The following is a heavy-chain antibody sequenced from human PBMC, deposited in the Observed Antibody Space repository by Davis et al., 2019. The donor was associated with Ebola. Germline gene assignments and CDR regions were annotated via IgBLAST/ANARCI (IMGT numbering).Heavy chain of an antibody. CDR3: ARAEAGIVVVVAAIDY. Sequence: ASVKVSCKASGYTFTSYYMHWVRQAPGQGLEWMGIINPIGGSTSYAQKFQGRVIMTRDTSISTAYMELSRLRSDDTAVYYCARAEAGIVVVVAAIDYWGQGTLVTVSS. D-gene: IGHD2-15*01. CDR1: GYTFTSYY. CDR2: INPIGGST. J-gene: IGHJ4*02. V-gene: IGHV1-46*01.